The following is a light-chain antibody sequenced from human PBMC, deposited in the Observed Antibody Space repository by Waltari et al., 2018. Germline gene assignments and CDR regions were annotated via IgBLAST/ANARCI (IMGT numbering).Light chain of an antibody. CDR3: QNHERLPAM. J-gene: IGKJ1*01. CDR1: QNVGTY. V-gene: IGKV3-20*01. CDR2: HAS. Sequence: CRASQNVGTYLAGYQQKPGQAPRLRIYHASSRATGIPDRFSGSGSGTDFSLTISRLEPEDFAVYYCQNHERLPAMFGQGTNVEIK.